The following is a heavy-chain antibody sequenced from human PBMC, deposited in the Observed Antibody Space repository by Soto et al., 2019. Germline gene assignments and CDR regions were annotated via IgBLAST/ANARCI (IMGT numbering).Heavy chain of an antibody. CDR1: GGSISSGSYY. Sequence: SETLSLTCTVSGGSISSGSYYWGWIRQPPGRGLEWIGTIYYSGSSYYNPFLKSRVTISVDTSKNQFSLKLNSVTAADTAVFYCARRGYSGYEFDSWGQGTLVTVSS. J-gene: IGHJ4*02. V-gene: IGHV4-39*01. CDR3: ARRGYSGYEFDS. CDR2: IYYSGSS. D-gene: IGHD5-12*01.